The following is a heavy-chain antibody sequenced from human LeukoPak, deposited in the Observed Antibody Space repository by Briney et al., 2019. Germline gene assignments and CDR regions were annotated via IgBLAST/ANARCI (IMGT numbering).Heavy chain of an antibody. CDR2: IDHRGSS. V-gene: IGHV4-34*01. D-gene: IGHD6-6*01. Sequence: SETLSLTCAVHGESFSAYFWSWIRQVPGKGLEWTGVIDHRGSSNYNPPLKSRATISVDTSKNHFSLSLTSVTAADTAVYYCATRSSTLAAARCFDDWGQGTVVTVSS. J-gene: IGHJ4*03. CDR1: GESFSAYF. CDR3: ATRSSTLAAARCFDD.